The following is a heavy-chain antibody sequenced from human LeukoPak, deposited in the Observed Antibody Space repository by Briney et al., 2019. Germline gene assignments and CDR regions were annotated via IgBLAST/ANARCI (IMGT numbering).Heavy chain of an antibody. D-gene: IGHD3-10*01. V-gene: IGHV3-23*01. J-gene: IGHJ4*02. CDR2: IGGRDGST. Sequence: GGSLRLSCAASGFTFSSYSMNWVRQAPGKGLEWVSAIGGRDGSTYYADSVKGRFTISRDNSKNTLYVQMNSPRAEDTAVYCCAKGHYYGSGSLDYWGQGTLVTVSS. CDR1: GFTFSSYS. CDR3: AKGHYYGSGSLDY.